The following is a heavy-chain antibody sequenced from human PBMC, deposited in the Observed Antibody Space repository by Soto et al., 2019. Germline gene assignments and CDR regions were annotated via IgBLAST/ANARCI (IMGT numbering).Heavy chain of an antibody. V-gene: IGHV1-3*01. CDR2: INAANGDT. D-gene: IGHD2-2*02. CDR3: ARGQAIGIRASDWLDL. J-gene: IGHJ5*02. CDR1: GYIFTNYD. Sequence: ASVKVSCKASGYIFTNYDINWVRQATGQGLEYLGWINAANGDTKYSQKFQGRVTITRDTSAGTAYMELSSLRSEDTAVYYCARGQAIGIRASDWLDLWGQGTLVTVSS.